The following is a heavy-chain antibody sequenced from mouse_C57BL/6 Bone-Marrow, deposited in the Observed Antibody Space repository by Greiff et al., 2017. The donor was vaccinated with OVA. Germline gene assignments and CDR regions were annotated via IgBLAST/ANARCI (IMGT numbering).Heavy chain of an antibody. D-gene: IGHD2-2*01. J-gene: IGHJ2*01. Sequence: EVKLVEPGPGLVKPSQSLSLTCTVSGYSFTSDYARNLIRQSPGNKLEWVGYIRYSGSTSYNPTLKSRISITQDTSKNQFFLQLNSVTTEDTDTYYSARSRDGYGYFDYWGQGTTLTVSS. V-gene: IGHV3-2*02. CDR3: ARSRDGYGYFDY. CDR1: GYSFTSDYA. CDR2: IRYSGST.